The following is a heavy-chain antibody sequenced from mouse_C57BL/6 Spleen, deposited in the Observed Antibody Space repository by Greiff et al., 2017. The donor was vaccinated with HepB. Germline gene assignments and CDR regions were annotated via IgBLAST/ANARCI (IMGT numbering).Heavy chain of an antibody. Sequence: VKLVESGPELVKPGASVKISCKASGYSFTSYYIHWVKQRPGQGLEWIGWIYPGSGNTKYNEKFKGKATLTADTSSSTAYMQLSSLTSEDSAVYYCARNLYYAMDYWGQGTSVTVSS. CDR1: GYSFTSYY. CDR3: ARNLYYAMDY. CDR2: IYPGSGNT. V-gene: IGHV1-66*01. J-gene: IGHJ4*01.